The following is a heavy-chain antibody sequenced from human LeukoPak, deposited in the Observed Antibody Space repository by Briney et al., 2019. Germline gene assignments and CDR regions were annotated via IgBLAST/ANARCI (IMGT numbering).Heavy chain of an antibody. J-gene: IGHJ4*02. Sequence: SETLSLTCTVSGGSISSSSYYWGWIRQPPGKGLEWIGSIYYSGSTYYNPSLKSRVTISVDTSKNQFSLKLSSVTAADTAVYYCARGWLPEDLDYWGQGTLVTVSS. CDR2: IYYSGST. V-gene: IGHV4-39*07. CDR1: GGSISSSSYY. D-gene: IGHD5-24*01. CDR3: ARGWLPEDLDY.